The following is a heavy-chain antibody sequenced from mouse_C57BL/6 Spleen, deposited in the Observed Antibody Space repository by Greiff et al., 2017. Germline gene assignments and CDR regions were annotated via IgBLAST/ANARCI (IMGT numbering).Heavy chain of an antibody. CDR1: GFSLTSYG. D-gene: IGHD3-3*01. J-gene: IGHJ4*01. CDR3: AKTRTFYAMDY. Sequence: VMLVESGPGLVQPSQSLSITCTVSGFSLTSYGVHWVRQSPGKGLEWLGVLWSGGSTDYNAAFMSRLSIPKDNSKSQVFFKMNRLQADDTAIYYCAKTRTFYAMDYWGQGTSGTVSS. CDR2: LWSGGST. V-gene: IGHV2-5*01.